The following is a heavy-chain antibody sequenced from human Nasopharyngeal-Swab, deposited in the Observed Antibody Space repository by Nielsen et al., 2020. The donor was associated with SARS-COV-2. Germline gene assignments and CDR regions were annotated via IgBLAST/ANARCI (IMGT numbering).Heavy chain of an antibody. V-gene: IGHV5-51*01. D-gene: IGHD1-26*01. CDR2: IFPGDSDT. Sequence: GASLKISCATSGYRFTDYWIAWVRQAPGKGLEGMGTIFPGDSDTRYSPSFEGRVTISVDQSITTAYLHWTSLKASDTAKYYCAIGAAVGTLFHGMDVWGQGTMVTVSS. J-gene: IGHJ6*02. CDR1: GYRFTDYW. CDR3: AIGAAVGTLFHGMDV.